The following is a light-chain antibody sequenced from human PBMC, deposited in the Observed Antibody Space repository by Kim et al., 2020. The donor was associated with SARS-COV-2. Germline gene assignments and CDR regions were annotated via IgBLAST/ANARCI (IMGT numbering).Light chain of an antibody. Sequence: DIQMTQSPSTLSASVGDTVTITCQASQNITSQLDWYQQKPGKAPKLLIYDAASLEMGVPSRFSGSGSGTHFIFTITSLQSDDVATYFCQQYDTLWTFGDGTKVDIK. J-gene: IGKJ1*01. CDR1: QNITSQ. V-gene: IGKV1-5*01. CDR3: QQYDTLWT. CDR2: DAA.